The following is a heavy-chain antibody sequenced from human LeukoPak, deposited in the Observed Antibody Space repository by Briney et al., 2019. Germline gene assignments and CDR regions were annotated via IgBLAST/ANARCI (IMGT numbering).Heavy chain of an antibody. Sequence: PSETLSLTCTVSGGSISSGGYYWSWIRQHPGKSLEWIGYIYYSGSTYYNPSLKSRVTISVDTSKNQFSLKLSSVTAVDTAVYYCARLLWLRKGHFDYWGQGTLVTVSS. J-gene: IGHJ4*02. V-gene: IGHV4-31*03. CDR1: GGSISSGGYY. CDR3: ARLLWLRKGHFDY. D-gene: IGHD5-12*01. CDR2: IYYSGST.